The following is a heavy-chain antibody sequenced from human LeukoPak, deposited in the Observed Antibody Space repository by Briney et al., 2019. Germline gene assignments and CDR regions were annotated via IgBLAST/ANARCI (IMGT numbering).Heavy chain of an antibody. CDR2: ISSSGSTI. CDR1: GFTFSSYE. Sequence: PGGSLRLSCAASGFTFSSYEMNWVRQAPGKGLEWVSYISSSGSTIYYADSVKGRFTISRDNAKNSLYLQMNSLRAEDTTVYYCARGLYGWIQLWLKGGYYFDYWGQGTLVTVSS. D-gene: IGHD5-18*01. J-gene: IGHJ4*02. CDR3: ARGLYGWIQLWLKGGYYFDY. V-gene: IGHV3-48*03.